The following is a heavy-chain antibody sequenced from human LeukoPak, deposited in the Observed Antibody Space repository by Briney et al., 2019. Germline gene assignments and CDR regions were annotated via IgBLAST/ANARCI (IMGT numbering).Heavy chain of an antibody. D-gene: IGHD3-16*01. CDR2: FYYSGST. J-gene: IGHJ4*02. V-gene: IGHV4-39*07. Sequence: WVRQAPGKGLEWIGSFYYSGSTYYNPSLKSRVTISVDTSKNQFSLKVSSVTAADTAVYYCAREGFSPVGFDYWGQGTLVTVSS. CDR3: AREGFSPVGFDY.